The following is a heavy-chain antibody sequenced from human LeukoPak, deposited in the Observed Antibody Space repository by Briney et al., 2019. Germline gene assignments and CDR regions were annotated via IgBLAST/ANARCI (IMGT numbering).Heavy chain of an antibody. CDR1: GFTVSSNY. Sequence: GALRLSCAASGFTVSSNYMSWVRQAPGKGLEWVSVIYSGGSTYYADSVKGRFTISRDNSKNTLYLQMNSLRAEDTAVYYCARAAEKWTYYFDYWGQGTLVTVSS. CDR2: IYSGGST. J-gene: IGHJ4*02. V-gene: IGHV3-53*01. CDR3: ARAAEKWTYYFDY. D-gene: IGHD1-14*01.